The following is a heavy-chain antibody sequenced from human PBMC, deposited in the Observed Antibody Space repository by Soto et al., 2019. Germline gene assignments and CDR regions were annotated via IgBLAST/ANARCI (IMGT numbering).Heavy chain of an antibody. CDR1: GGSISSGGYY. J-gene: IGHJ3*02. CDR3: ARDYPGHALSAFDI. CDR2: IYYSGST. D-gene: IGHD2-2*01. V-gene: IGHV4-31*03. Sequence: SETLSLTCTVSGGSISSGGYYWSWIRQHPGKGLEWIGYIYYSGSTYYNPSLKSRVTISVDTSKNQFSLKLSSVTAADTAVYYCARDYPGHALSAFDIWGQGTMVTVSS.